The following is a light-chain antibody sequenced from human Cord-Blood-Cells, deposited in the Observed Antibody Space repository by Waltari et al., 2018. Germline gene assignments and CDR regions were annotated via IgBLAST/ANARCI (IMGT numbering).Light chain of an antibody. Sequence: QSALTQPRSVSGSPGQSVTISCTGTSSDVGGYNYVSWYQQHPGKAPKLMIYDVSKRPSGVPYRFSGSKSGNTASLTISGLQAEDEADYYCCSYAGSSTVFGGGTKLTVL. CDR2: DVS. CDR3: CSYAGSSTV. V-gene: IGLV2-11*01. CDR1: SSDVGGYNY. J-gene: IGLJ3*02.